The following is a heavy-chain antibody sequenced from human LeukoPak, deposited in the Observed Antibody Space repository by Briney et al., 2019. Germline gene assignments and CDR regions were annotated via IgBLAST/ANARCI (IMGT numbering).Heavy chain of an antibody. J-gene: IGHJ5*02. CDR1: GYTFTSYD. V-gene: IGHV1-8*01. CDR3: ARGPRRIVRFDP. Sequence: ASVKVSCKASGYTFTSYDINWVRQAPGQGLEWMGWMNPNSGNTGYAQKFQGRVTVTRNTSISTAYMELSSLRSEDTAVYYCARGPRRIVRFDPWGQGTLVTVSS. CDR2: MNPNSGNT. D-gene: IGHD3-16*02.